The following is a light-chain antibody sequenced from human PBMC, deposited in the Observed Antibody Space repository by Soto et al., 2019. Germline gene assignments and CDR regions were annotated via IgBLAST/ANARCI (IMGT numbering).Light chain of an antibody. J-gene: IGKJ3*01. Sequence: DIQMTQSPTSLSASVGYRVTITCRGSQGIRNFVAWYQQRPGKAPKLLIYAASTLQSGVPARFSGSGSGKDFTLTINSLQPEDVATYSCQKYSSVPVFGPGTKGAIK. CDR3: QKYSSVPV. CDR2: AAS. CDR1: QGIRNF. V-gene: IGKV1-27*01.